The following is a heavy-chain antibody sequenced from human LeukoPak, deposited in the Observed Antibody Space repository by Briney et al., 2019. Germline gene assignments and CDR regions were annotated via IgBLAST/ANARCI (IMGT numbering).Heavy chain of an antibody. Sequence: GGSLRLSCIASGFSFSGYAMSWVRQAPGKGLEWVSAISGGGDAAYYADSVKGRFTISRDSSKNTLYLQMNSLRAEDTAVYYCPRKYDSSGYFDYWGRGTLVTVSS. CDR1: GFSFSGYA. CDR3: PRKYDSSGYFDY. V-gene: IGHV3-23*01. CDR2: ISGGGDAA. J-gene: IGHJ4*02. D-gene: IGHD3-22*01.